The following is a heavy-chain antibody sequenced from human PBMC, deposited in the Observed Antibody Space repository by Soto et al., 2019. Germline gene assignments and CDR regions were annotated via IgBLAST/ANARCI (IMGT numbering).Heavy chain of an antibody. CDR3: ARHITMDPLLVY. D-gene: IGHD3-10*01. CDR1: GFTVSSIY. CDR2: IYSGGST. J-gene: IGHJ4*02. V-gene: IGHV3-53*01. Sequence: VHLVESGGGLIQPGGSLRLSCAASGFTVSSIYMSWVRQAPGKGLEWVSVIYSGGSTYYADSVKGRFTISRDNSKNTLYLQMNSLRAEDTAVYYCARHITMDPLLVYWGQGTLVTVSS.